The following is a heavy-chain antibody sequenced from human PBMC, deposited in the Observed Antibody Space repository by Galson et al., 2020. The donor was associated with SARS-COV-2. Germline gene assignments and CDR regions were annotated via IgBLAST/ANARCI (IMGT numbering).Heavy chain of an antibody. CDR3: ARHAAECSRGVGTHHYFAAMDV. V-gene: IGHV4-38-2*01. J-gene: IGHJ6*02. D-gene: IGHD2-8*01. CDR2: FYQDGTS. CDR1: GFSVRRGHF. Sequence: SQTLSLTCAVSGFSVRRGHFWGWIRQPPGKGLEWIGNFYQDGTSYYNPSLKSRVSISIDTSTNLLSLRLKSVTAADTAIYYCARHAAECSRGVGTHHYFAAMDVWGQGTTVIVSS.